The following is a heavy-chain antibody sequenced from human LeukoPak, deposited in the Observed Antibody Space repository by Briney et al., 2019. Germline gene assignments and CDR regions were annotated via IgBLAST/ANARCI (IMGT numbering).Heavy chain of an antibody. Sequence: SETLSLTCTVSGGSISSSSYYWGWIRQPPGKGLEWIGSIYYSGSTYYSPSLKSRVTISVDTSKNQFSLKLSSVTAADTAVYYCARGQPTYYYDSSGYIGYWGQGTLVTVSS. CDR1: GGSISSSSYY. CDR2: IYYSGST. V-gene: IGHV4-39*07. CDR3: ARGQPTYYYDSSGYIGY. D-gene: IGHD3-22*01. J-gene: IGHJ4*02.